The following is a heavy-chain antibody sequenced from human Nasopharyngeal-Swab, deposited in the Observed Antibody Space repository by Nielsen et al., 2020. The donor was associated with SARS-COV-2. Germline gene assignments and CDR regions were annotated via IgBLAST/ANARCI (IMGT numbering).Heavy chain of an antibody. J-gene: IGHJ3*02. CDR3: ARDYDSSDAFDI. CDR2: ISSSSSYI. V-gene: IGHV3-21*01. CDR1: GFTFSSYS. D-gene: IGHD3-3*01. Sequence: GESLKISCAASGFTFSSYSMNWVRQAPGKGLEWVSSISSSSSYIYYADSVKGRFTISRDNAKNSLHLQMNSLRAEDTAVYYCARDYDSSDAFDIWGQGTMVTVSS.